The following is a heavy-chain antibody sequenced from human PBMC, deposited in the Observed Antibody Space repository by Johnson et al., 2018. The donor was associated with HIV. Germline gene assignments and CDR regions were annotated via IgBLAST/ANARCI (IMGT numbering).Heavy chain of an antibody. V-gene: IGHV3-30*04. CDR1: GFTFSSYA. CDR2: ISSDGINK. Sequence: QMLLVESGGGVVQPGRSLRLSCAASGFTFSSYAMHWVRPAPGKGLEWVAVISSDGINKYDADSVKGRFTNSRDNSKNTLYLQMNNLRVEDTAVYYCATDRYYNFWSGSGHAAFDIWGQGTMVTVSS. J-gene: IGHJ3*02. D-gene: IGHD3-3*01. CDR3: ATDRYYNFWSGSGHAAFDI.